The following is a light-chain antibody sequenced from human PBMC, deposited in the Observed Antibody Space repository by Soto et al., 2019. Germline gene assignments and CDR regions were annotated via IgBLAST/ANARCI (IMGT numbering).Light chain of an antibody. Sequence: DIQLTQSPSFLSASVGDRVTITCRASQGISSYLAWYQQKPGKAPQLLIYAASTLQSGVPSRFSGSGSGTEFTLTISCLQPEDFATYYCQQLNSYPLFSFGPGTKVDI. CDR2: AAS. CDR3: QQLNSYPLFS. J-gene: IGKJ3*01. CDR1: QGISSY. V-gene: IGKV1-9*01.